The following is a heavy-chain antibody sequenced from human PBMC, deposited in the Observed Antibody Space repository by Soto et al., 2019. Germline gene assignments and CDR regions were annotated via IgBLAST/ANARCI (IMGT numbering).Heavy chain of an antibody. CDR1: GGSISSYY. CDR3: ARGLAENCTNGLCYIGRYYYYMDV. Sequence: SETLSLTCTVSGGSISSYYWSWIRQPPGKGLEWIGDIYYSGSTNYNPSLKSRVTISVDTSKNQFSLKLSSVTAADTAVYYCARGLAENCTNGLCYIGRYYYYMDVWGKGTTVTVSS. V-gene: IGHV4-59*12. CDR2: IYYSGST. J-gene: IGHJ6*03. D-gene: IGHD2-8*01.